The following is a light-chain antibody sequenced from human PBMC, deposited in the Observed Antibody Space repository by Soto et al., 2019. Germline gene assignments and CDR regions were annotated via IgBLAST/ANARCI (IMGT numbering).Light chain of an antibody. CDR1: SGHSTYI. CDR3: ETWDSDTRV. Sequence: QLVLTQSSSASASLGSSVKLTCTLTSGHSTYIIAWHQHQPGKAPRYLMKLEGSGSYNKGSGVPDRFSGSSSGADRYLTISNLQSEDEADYYCETWDSDTRVFGGGTKVTVL. V-gene: IGLV4-60*03. CDR2: LEGSGSY. J-gene: IGLJ2*01.